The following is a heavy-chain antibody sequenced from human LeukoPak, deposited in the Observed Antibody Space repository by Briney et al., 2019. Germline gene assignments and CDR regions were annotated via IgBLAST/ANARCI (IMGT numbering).Heavy chain of an antibody. Sequence: PGGSLRLSCAASGFTFSIYAMSWVRQAPGKGLEWVSAISGSGGSTYYADSVKGRFTISRDNSKNMLYLQLNSLRADDTAMYYCARNLGPFDVRGHGTMVTVSS. CDR1: GFTFSIYA. CDR2: ISGSGGST. D-gene: IGHD3-16*01. J-gene: IGHJ3*01. V-gene: IGHV3-23*01. CDR3: ARNLGPFDV.